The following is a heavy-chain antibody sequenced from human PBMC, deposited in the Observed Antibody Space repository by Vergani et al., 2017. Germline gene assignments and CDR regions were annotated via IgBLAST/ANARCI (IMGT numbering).Heavy chain of an antibody. CDR2: IRYDGSNK. CDR3: VREGSYCGSTTCRNPSYVYYYHMDV. Sequence: QVQLVESGGGVVQPGGSLRLSCAASGFTFSSYCMHWVRQAPGKGLEWVAFIRYDGSNKYYADSVKGRFTISRDNSRNTLDLLMSSLRAEDTAIYYCVREGSYCGSTTCRNPSYVYYYHMDVWGEGTTVTVSS. V-gene: IGHV3-30*02. D-gene: IGHD2-21*01. CDR1: GFTFSSYC. J-gene: IGHJ6*03.